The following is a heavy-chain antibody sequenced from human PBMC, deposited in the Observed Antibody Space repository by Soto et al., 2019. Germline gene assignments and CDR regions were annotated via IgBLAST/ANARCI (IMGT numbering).Heavy chain of an antibody. V-gene: IGHV3-30-3*01. CDR3: ARDAVMVRGVNYYHYGMDV. CDR1: GFTFSSYA. J-gene: IGHJ6*02. D-gene: IGHD3-10*01. CDR2: ISYDGSNK. Sequence: GGSLRLSXAASGFTFSSYAMHWVRQAPGKGLEWVAVISYDGSNKYYADSVKGRFTISRDNSKNTLYLQMNSLRAEDTAVYYCARDAVMVRGVNYYHYGMDVWGQGTTVTVS.